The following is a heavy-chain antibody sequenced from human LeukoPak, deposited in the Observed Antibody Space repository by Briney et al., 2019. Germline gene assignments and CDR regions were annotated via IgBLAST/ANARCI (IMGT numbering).Heavy chain of an antibody. CDR3: ARGGTMVRGVRDFDY. J-gene: IGHJ4*02. Sequence: PSETLSLTCTVSGGSISSYYWSWIRQPPGKGLEWIGEINHSGSTNYNPSLKSRVTISVDTSKNQFSLKLSSVTAADTAVYYCARGGTMVRGVRDFDYWGQGTLVTVSS. CDR1: GGSISSYY. CDR2: INHSGST. D-gene: IGHD3-10*01. V-gene: IGHV4-34*01.